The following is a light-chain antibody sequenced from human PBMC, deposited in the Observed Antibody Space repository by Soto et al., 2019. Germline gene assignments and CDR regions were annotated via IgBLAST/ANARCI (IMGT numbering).Light chain of an antibody. Sequence: EIVLTQSPGTLSLSPGEGATLSCRASQSISNTFLAWYQQRPGQAPRTLIYGASRRATGIPDRFSGSGSGTDFSLTISRLEPEDFAVYYCQQYYSSWTFGQGTKVEMK. CDR3: QQYYSSWT. J-gene: IGKJ1*01. V-gene: IGKV3-20*01. CDR2: GAS. CDR1: QSISNTF.